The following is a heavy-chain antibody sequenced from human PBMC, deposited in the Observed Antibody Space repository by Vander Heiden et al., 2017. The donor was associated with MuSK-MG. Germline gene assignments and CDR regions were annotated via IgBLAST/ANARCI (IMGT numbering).Heavy chain of an antibody. Sequence: QVQLGQSGAEVKKPGASVKVSCKASGYTFTGYYMHWVRQAPGQGLEWMGWINPNSGGTNYAQKFQGRVTMTRDTSISTAYMELSRLRSDDTAVYYCARDRTVVPAAIDNWFDPWGQGTLVTVSS. V-gene: IGHV1-2*02. D-gene: IGHD2-2*02. CDR3: ARDRTVVPAAIDNWFDP. J-gene: IGHJ5*02. CDR2: INPNSGGT. CDR1: GYTFTGYY.